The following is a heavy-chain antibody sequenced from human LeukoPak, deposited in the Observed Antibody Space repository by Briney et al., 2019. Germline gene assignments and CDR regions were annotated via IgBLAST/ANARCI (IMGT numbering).Heavy chain of an antibody. Sequence: SETLSLTCTVSGGSISSSSYYWGWIRQPPGKGLEWIGSIYYSGSTYYNPSLKSRVSISIDTSKKQFTLNLNSVTAADTAVYFCARDKVTVTSNWFDPWGQGTQVTVSS. D-gene: IGHD4-17*01. CDR1: GGSISSSSYY. V-gene: IGHV4-39*06. J-gene: IGHJ5*02. CDR2: IYYSGST. CDR3: ARDKVTVTSNWFDP.